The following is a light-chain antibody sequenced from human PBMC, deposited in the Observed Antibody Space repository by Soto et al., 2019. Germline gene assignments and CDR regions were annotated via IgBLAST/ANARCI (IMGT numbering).Light chain of an antibody. Sequence: EVVLTQSPVTLSLSPGERATLSCRASQSFRGLLAWYQQKPGQAPRLLIYDAYNRATGIPPRFSGSGSGTDFNLTISSLEPEDSAVYYCQQRYIWPITFGQGTRLEIK. J-gene: IGKJ5*01. CDR3: QQRYIWPIT. CDR1: QSFRGL. CDR2: DAY. V-gene: IGKV3-11*01.